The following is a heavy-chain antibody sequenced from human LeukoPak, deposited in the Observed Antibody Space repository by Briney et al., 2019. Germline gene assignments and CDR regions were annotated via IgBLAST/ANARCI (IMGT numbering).Heavy chain of an antibody. CDR1: GFTFSTYS. V-gene: IGHV3-21*01. D-gene: IGHD3-10*01. Sequence: GGSLRLSCAASGFTFSTYSMNWVRQAPGKGLEWVSSMSSGSSFIYYADSVKGRFTISRDNSKNTLYLQMNSLRAEDTAVYYCAKGLLWFGELYADHDAFDIWGQGTMVTVSS. CDR3: AKGLLWFGELYADHDAFDI. CDR2: MSSGSSFI. J-gene: IGHJ3*02.